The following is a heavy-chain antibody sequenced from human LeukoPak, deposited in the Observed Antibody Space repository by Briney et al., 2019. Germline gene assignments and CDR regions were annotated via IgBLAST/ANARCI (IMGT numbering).Heavy chain of an antibody. D-gene: IGHD3-22*01. CDR3: ARKNYYDSSGYLYYFDY. CDR2: IYYSGST. CDR1: GGSVSSGSYY. V-gene: IGHV4-61*01. J-gene: IGHJ4*02. Sequence: SETLSLTCTVSGGSVSSGSYYWSWIRQPPGKGLEWIGYIYYSGSTNYKPSLKSRGTISVDTSKTQFSLKLSSVTAAATAVYYCARKNYYDSSGYLYYFDYWGQGTLVTVSS.